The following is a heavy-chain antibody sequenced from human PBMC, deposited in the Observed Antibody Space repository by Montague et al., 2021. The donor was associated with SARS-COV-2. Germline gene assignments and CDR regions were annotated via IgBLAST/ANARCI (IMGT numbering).Heavy chain of an antibody. Sequence: CLRLSCAASGFTFSSYTMNWVRQAPGKGLEWVSSISSSSSYISYADLVKGRFTISRDNAKNSLYLQMNSLRAEDTAVYYCARVGIYYYYGMDVWGQGTTVTVSS. V-gene: IGHV3-21*01. CDR3: ARVGIYYYYGMDV. CDR1: GFTFSSYT. J-gene: IGHJ6*02. CDR2: ISSSSSYI. D-gene: IGHD1-26*01.